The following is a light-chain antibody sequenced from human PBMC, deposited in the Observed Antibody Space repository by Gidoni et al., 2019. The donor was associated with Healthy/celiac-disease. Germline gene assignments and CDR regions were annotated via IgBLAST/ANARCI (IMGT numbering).Light chain of an antibody. CDR3: QSYDSSLGGSV. J-gene: IGLJ2*01. Sequence: QSVLTQPPSVSGAPGQRVTISCTGSSSNIGAGYDVHWYPQLPGTAPKLIIYGNSNRPSGVPDRFSCSKSGTSASLAIPGLQAEDEADYYCQSYDSSLGGSVFGGGTKLTVL. V-gene: IGLV1-40*01. CDR1: SSNIGAGYD. CDR2: GNS.